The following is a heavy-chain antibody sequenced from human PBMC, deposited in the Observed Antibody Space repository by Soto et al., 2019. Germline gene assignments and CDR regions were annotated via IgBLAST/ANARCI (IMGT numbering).Heavy chain of an antibody. V-gene: IGHV4-39*01. CDR2: IYYSGST. D-gene: IGHD2-2*01. J-gene: IGHJ5*02. CDR1: GGSISSSSYY. Sequence: SETLSLTCTVSGGSISSSSYYWGWIRQPPGKGLEWIGSIYYSGSTYYNPSLKSRVTISVDTSKNQFSLKLNSVTAVDTAVYYCARVRVPAAMWSGRYNWFDPWGQGTLVTVS. CDR3: ARVRVPAAMWSGRYNWFDP.